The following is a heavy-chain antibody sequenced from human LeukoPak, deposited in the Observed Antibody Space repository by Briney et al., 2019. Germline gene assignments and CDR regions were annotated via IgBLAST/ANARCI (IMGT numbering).Heavy chain of an antibody. CDR1: GFTFSSYS. CDR3: ARDRHYDFWSGYYSPGAFDI. CDR2: IYYSGST. Sequence: GSLRLSCAASGFTFSSYSMNWVRQPPGKGLEWIGSIYYSGSTYYNPSLKSRVTISVDTSKNQFSLKLSSVTAADTAVYYCARDRHYDFWSGYYSPGAFDIWGQGTMVTVSS. J-gene: IGHJ3*02. V-gene: IGHV4-39*07. D-gene: IGHD3-3*01.